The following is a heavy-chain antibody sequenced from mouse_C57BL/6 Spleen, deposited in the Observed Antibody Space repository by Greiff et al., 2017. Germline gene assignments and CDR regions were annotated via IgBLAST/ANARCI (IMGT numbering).Heavy chain of an antibody. CDR2: INPNYGTT. J-gene: IGHJ1*03. CDR1: GYSFTDYN. V-gene: IGHV1-39*01. CDR3: ARSGTTVVATGSFDV. D-gene: IGHD1-1*01. Sequence: EVQLQQSGPELVKPGASVKISCKASGYSFTDYNMNWVKQSNGKSLEWIGVINPNYGTTSYNQKFKGKATLTVDPSSSTAYMQLNSLTSEDSAVYDCARSGTTVVATGSFDVWGTGTTVTVSS.